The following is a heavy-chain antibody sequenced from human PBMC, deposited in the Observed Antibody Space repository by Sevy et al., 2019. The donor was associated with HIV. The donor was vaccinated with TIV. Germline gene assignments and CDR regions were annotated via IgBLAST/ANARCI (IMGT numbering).Heavy chain of an antibody. D-gene: IGHD6-13*01. CDR3: AKRVAAAGSLDYYHGMDV. CDR2: ISYDGSNK. CDR1: GFTFSSYG. Sequence: GGSLRLSCAASGFTFSSYGMHWVRQAPGKGLEWVAVISYDGSNKYYADSVKGRFTISRDNSKNTLYLQMNSLRAEDTAVYYCAKRVAAAGSLDYYHGMDVWGQGTTVTVSS. V-gene: IGHV3-30*18. J-gene: IGHJ6*02.